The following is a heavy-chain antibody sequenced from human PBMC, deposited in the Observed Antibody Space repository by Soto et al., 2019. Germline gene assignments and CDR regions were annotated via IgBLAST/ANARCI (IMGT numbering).Heavy chain of an antibody. V-gene: IGHV3-33*01. CDR3: ARDGGGGYDAYYYYYMDV. J-gene: IGHJ6*03. D-gene: IGHD5-12*01. CDR2: IWYDGSNK. Sequence: GGSLRLSCAASGFTFSSYGMHWVRQAPGKGLGWVAVIWYDGSNKYYADSVKGRFTISRDNSKNTLYLQMNSLRAEDTAVYYCARDGGGGYDAYYYYYMDVWGKGTTVTVSS. CDR1: GFTFSSYG.